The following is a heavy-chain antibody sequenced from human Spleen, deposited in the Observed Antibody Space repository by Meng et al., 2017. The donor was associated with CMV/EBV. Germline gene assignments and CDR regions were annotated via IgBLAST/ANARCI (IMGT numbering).Heavy chain of an antibody. D-gene: IGHD2-15*01. J-gene: IGHJ6*02. V-gene: IGHV3-30-3*01. Sequence: GGSLRLSCAASGFTFSGYAMHWVRQAPGKGLEWVAVISYDGNKKFYADSLRGRFTISRDYSKDTLYLQMNSLRAEDTAVYYCARLSGYCSLNHCQWVGGEGYYYYAMDVWGQGTTVTVSS. CDR3: ARLSGYCSLNHCQWVGGEGYYYYAMDV. CDR2: ISYDGNKK. CDR1: GFTFSGYA.